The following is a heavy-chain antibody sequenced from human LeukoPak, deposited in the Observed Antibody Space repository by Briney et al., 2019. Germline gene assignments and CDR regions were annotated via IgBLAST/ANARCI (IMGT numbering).Heavy chain of an antibody. CDR3: ARHHAPGPEGEQWLVLEYNWFDP. CDR2: IYHSGST. Sequence: PSETLSLTCAVSGGSISSSNWWSWVRQPPGKGLEWIGEIYHSGSTNYNPSLKSRVTISVDKSRNQFSLKLSSVTAADTAVYYCARHHAPGPEGEQWLVLEYNWFDPWGQGTLVTVSS. CDR1: GGSISSSNW. V-gene: IGHV4-4*02. D-gene: IGHD6-19*01. J-gene: IGHJ5*02.